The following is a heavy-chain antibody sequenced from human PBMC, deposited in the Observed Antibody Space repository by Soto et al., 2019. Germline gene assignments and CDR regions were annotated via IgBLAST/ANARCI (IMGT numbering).Heavy chain of an antibody. J-gene: IGHJ6*02. Sequence: GGSLRLSCAASGFTFSSYWMSWVRQAPGKGLEWVANIKQDGSEKYYVDSVKGRFIISRDNAKNSLYLQMNSLRAEDTAVYYCARRVRFGYSGYAGAVPTAYYYYGMDVWGQGTTVTVSS. CDR2: IKQDGSEK. D-gene: IGHD5-12*01. V-gene: IGHV3-7*01. CDR1: GFTFSSYW. CDR3: ARRVRFGYSGYAGAVPTAYYYYGMDV.